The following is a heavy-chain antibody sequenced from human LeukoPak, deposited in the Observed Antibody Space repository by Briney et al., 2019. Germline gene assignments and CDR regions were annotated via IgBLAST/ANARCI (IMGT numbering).Heavy chain of an antibody. CDR3: AKDLPIRY. CDR2: LYSGGNT. CDR1: GFTVSSNS. V-gene: IGHV3-53*01. Sequence: GGSLRLSCAASGFTVSSNSMSWVRQAPGKGLEWVSVLYSGGNTYYADSVKGRFTISRDNSKNTLYLQMNSLRAEDTAVYYCAKDLPIRYWGQGTLVTVSS. J-gene: IGHJ4*02.